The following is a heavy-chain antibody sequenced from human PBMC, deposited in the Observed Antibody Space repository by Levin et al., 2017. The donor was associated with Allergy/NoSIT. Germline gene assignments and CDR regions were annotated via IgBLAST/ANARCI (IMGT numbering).Heavy chain of an antibody. J-gene: IGHJ3*02. V-gene: IGHV4-30-4*01. Sequence: SETLSLTCTVSGGSISSGDYYWSWLRQPPGKGLEGIGYMFHSGTTYYNPSLKSRVSISVDTSKNQFSLNLSAVTAADTAVYYCARDRSGYPLHGAFDIWGQGTMVTVSS. D-gene: IGHD3-22*01. CDR3: ARDRSGYPLHGAFDI. CDR2: MFHSGTT. CDR1: GGSISSGDYY.